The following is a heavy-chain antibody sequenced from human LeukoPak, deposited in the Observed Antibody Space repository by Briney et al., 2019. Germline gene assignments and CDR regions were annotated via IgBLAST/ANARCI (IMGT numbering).Heavy chain of an antibody. D-gene: IGHD5-12*01. Sequence: ASVKVSCKASGYTFTSYAMNWVRQAPGQGLEWMGWINTNTGNPTYAQGFTGRFVFSLDTSVSTAYLQISSLKAEDTAVYYCAREGVVATRDWFDPWGQETLVTVSS. CDR3: AREGVVATRDWFDP. J-gene: IGHJ5*02. CDR1: GYTFTSYA. V-gene: IGHV7-4-1*02. CDR2: INTNTGNP.